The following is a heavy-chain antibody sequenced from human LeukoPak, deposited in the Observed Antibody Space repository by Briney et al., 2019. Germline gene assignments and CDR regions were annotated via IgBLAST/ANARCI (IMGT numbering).Heavy chain of an antibody. CDR3: ARQSDFALVDMATIMSDY. CDR1: GGSISTSSYY. Sequence: SETLSLTCTVSGGSISTSSYYWGWIRQPPGKGLEWIGSLYHTGSTYYNPSLKSRVNISVDTSKNQFSLKLNSVTAADTAVYYGARQSDFALVDMATIMSDYWGQGTLVTVSS. CDR2: LYHTGST. D-gene: IGHD5-24*01. J-gene: IGHJ4*02. V-gene: IGHV4-39*01.